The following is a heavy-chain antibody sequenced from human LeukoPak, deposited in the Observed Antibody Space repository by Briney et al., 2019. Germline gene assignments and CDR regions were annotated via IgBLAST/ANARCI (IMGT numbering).Heavy chain of an antibody. V-gene: IGHV1-8*01. D-gene: IGHD6-19*01. CDR2: MNPNSGNT. CDR1: GYTFTSYD. CDR3: ARVTTSQWLVLGYYYYYGMDV. J-gene: IGHJ6*02. Sequence: ASVKVSCKASGYTFTSYDINWVRQATGQGLEWMGWMNPNSGNTGYAQKFQGRVTMTRNTSISTAYMELSILRSEDTAVYYCARVTTSQWLVLGYYYYYGMDVWGQGTTVTVSS.